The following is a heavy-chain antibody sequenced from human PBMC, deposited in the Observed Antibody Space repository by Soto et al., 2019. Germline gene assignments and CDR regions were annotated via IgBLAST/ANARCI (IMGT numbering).Heavy chain of an antibody. D-gene: IGHD5-12*01. J-gene: IGHJ4*02. CDR2: ISSSSSYI. Sequence: EVQLVESGGGLVKPGGSLRLSCAASGFTFSSYSMNWVRQAPGKGLEWVSSISSSSSYIYYADSVKGRFTISRDNAKNSLDLQMNSLRAEDTAVYYCASRILATMSDYWGQGTLVTVSS. V-gene: IGHV3-21*01. CDR1: GFTFSSYS. CDR3: ASRILATMSDY.